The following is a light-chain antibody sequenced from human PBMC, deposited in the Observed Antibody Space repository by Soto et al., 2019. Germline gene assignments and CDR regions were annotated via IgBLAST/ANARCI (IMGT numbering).Light chain of an antibody. CDR3: QQYGSSPWT. V-gene: IGKV3-20*01. CDR1: QSVSSSF. Sequence: EIVLTQSPGTLSLSPGERATLSCRASQSVSSSFLAWYQQKPGQAPRLLIYGASSRATGIPDRFSGSGSGTDFTLTISGLEPEDSTVYYYQQYGSSPWTFGQGTKVEIK. J-gene: IGKJ1*01. CDR2: GAS.